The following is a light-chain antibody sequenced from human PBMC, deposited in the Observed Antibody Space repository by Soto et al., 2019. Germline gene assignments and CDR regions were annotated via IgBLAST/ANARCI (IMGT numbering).Light chain of an antibody. V-gene: IGKV1-5*03. CDR1: HNIIKW. J-gene: IGKJ4*01. CDR2: ESS. CDR3: QQYNTFLT. Sequence: DIQITPSHTTLSASVVYIVTITCRASHNIIKWLAWYQQKPGKDPKLLIYESSSLQTGVPSRFSGSGSGTEFTLTISSLQPDDSATYYCQQYNTFLTCGGGPK.